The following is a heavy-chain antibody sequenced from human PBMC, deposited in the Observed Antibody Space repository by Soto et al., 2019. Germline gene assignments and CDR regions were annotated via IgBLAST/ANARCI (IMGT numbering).Heavy chain of an antibody. Sequence: EVQLVESGGVLVQPGGSLRLSCAASGFTFSTYWMHWVRQAPGKGLVWVSRIDGDGSDTVYADSVKGRFTISRDNAKNTLDLQMNSLRAEDTAVYYCTRSITGFSYADSWGRGTLVTVSS. V-gene: IGHV3-74*01. CDR3: TRSITGFSYADS. CDR2: IDGDGSDT. D-gene: IGHD2-2*01. J-gene: IGHJ4*02. CDR1: GFTFSTYW.